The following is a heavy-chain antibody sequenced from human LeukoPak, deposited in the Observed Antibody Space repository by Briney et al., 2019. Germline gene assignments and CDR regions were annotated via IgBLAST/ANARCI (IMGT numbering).Heavy chain of an antibody. D-gene: IGHD3-9*01. CDR2: ISWNSGSI. J-gene: IGHJ4*02. V-gene: IGHV3-9*01. CDR1: GFTFDDYA. CDR3: AKDITRYFDWLSVDY. Sequence: SLRLSCAASGFTFDDYAMHWVRQAPGKGLEWVSGISWNSGSIGYADSVKGRFTISRDNAKNSLYRQMNSLRAEDTALYYCAKDITRYFDWLSVDYWGQGTLVTVSS.